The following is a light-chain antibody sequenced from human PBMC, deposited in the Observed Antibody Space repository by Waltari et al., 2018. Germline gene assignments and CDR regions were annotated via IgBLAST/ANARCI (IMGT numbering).Light chain of an antibody. CDR1: SYDVGGYAF. CDR2: DVS. Sequence: SALTQPASLSGSPGHSTTISRTGSSYDVGGYAFVSWYQQHPGKAPKLIIYDVSDRPSGVSNRFSGSKSGNTASLTISGLQAEDEAGYYCSSYRDSSTRIFGGGTKLTVL. CDR3: SSYRDSSTRI. J-gene: IGLJ2*01. V-gene: IGLV2-14*03.